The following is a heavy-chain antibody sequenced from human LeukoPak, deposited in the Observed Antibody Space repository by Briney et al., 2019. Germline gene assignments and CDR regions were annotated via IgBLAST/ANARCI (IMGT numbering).Heavy chain of an antibody. CDR3: AREDDSSGYYFTGDAFDI. D-gene: IGHD3-22*01. J-gene: IGHJ3*02. Sequence: SETLSLTCTVSGGSISSYYWSWIRQPAGKGLEWIGRIYTSGSTNYNPSLKSRVTMSVDTSKNQFSLKLSSVTAADTAVYCCAREDDSSGYYFTGDAFDIWGQGTMVTVSS. V-gene: IGHV4-4*07. CDR1: GGSISSYY. CDR2: IYTSGST.